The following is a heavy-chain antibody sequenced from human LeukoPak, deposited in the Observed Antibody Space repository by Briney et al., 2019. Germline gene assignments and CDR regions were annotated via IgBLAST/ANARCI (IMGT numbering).Heavy chain of an antibody. J-gene: IGHJ3*02. CDR2: IYYSGST. V-gene: IGHV4-59*08. Sequence: SETLSLTCTVSGGSISSHFWSWIRQPPGKGLEWIAYIYYSGSTDYNPSLKSRVTISVDTSKNQFSLKLSSVTAADAAVYYCARQTMTTADAFDIWGQGTMVTVSS. D-gene: IGHD4-17*01. CDR1: GGSISSHF. CDR3: ARQTMTTADAFDI.